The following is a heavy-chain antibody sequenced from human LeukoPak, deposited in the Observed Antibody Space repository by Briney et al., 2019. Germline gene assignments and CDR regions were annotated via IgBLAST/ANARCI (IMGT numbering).Heavy chain of an antibody. CDR2: INHSGSA. J-gene: IGHJ4*02. CDR3: ARNPYYFDY. V-gene: IGHV4-34*01. D-gene: IGHD1-14*01. Sequence: SETLSLTCAVYGGSFSGYYWSWIRRPPGKGLEWIGEINHSGSANYNPSPKSRVTISGDTSKNQFSLNLSSVTAADTAVYYCARNPYYFDYWGQGTLVTVSS. CDR1: GGSFSGYY.